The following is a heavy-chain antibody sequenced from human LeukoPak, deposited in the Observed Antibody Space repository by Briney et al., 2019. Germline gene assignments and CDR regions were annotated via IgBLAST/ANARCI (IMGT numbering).Heavy chain of an antibody. CDR2: IYYTGST. CDR3: ARALRGGAVAAYLDY. D-gene: IGHD6-19*01. J-gene: IGHJ4*02. CDR1: GGSISSSIYY. Sequence: SETLSLTCTVSGGSISSSIYYWGWIRQPPGKGLEWIGSIYYTGSTYFNPSLKNRVTISVNTSKNQFSLKLSSVTAADTAVYYCARALRGGAVAAYLDYWGQGTLVTVSS. V-gene: IGHV4-39*07.